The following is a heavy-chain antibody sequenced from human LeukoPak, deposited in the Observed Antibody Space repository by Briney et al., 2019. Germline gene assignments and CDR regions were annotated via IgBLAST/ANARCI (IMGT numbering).Heavy chain of an antibody. J-gene: IGHJ4*02. Sequence: GGSLRLSCAASGFTFSSYAMSWVRQAPGKGLEWVSAISGSGGSTYYADSVKGRFTISRDNSKNTLYLQVNSLRAEDTAVYYCAKDGLALYNWNYGDYWGQGTLVTVSS. V-gene: IGHV3-23*01. CDR1: GFTFSSYA. CDR3: AKDGLALYNWNYGDY. D-gene: IGHD1-7*01. CDR2: ISGSGGST.